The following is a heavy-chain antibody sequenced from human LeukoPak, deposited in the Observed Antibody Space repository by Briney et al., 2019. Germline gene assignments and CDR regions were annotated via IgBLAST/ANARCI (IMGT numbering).Heavy chain of an antibody. CDR1: GFTFSSYG. CDR2: IRYDGSNK. CDR3: AKDYRHYYDSSGYSRVFDY. V-gene: IGHV3-30*02. J-gene: IGHJ4*02. Sequence: GGSLRLSCAASGFTFSSYGMHWVRQAPGKGLEWVAFIRYDGSNKYYADSVKGRFTISRDNSKNTLYLQMNSLRAEDTAVYYCAKDYRHYYDSSGYSRVFDYWGQGTLVTVSS. D-gene: IGHD3-22*01.